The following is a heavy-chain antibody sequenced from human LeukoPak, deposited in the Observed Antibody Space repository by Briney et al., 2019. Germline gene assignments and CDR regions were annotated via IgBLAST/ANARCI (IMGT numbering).Heavy chain of an antibody. D-gene: IGHD5-12*01. J-gene: IGHJ4*02. CDR3: AREYSAFDY. CDR2: IYYSGST. CDR1: GDPISTSSDY. V-gene: IGHV4-61*08. Sequence: SETLSLTCTVSGDPISTSSDYKWTWIRQPPRKGLEWIGYIYYSGSTNYNPSLQSRVTISVDTSNNQFSLKLTSVTAADTAVYYCAREYSAFDYWGQGTLVTVSS.